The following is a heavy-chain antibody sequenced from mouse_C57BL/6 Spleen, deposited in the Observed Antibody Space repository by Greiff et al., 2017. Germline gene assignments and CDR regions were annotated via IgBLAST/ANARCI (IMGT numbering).Heavy chain of an antibody. V-gene: IGHV10-1*01. CDR3: VRQRDWLYYFDY. CDR2: IRSKSNNYAT. CDR1: GFSFNTYA. Sequence: EVKLVESGGGLVQPKGSLKLSCAASGFSFNTYAMNWVRQAPGKGLEWVARIRSKSNNYATYYADSVKDRFTISRDDSESMLYLQMNNLKTEDTAMYYCVRQRDWLYYFDYWDQGTTLTVSS. J-gene: IGHJ2*01. D-gene: IGHD1-2*01.